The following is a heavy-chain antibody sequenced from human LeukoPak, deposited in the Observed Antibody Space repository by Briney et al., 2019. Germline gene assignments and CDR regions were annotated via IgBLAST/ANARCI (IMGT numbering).Heavy chain of an antibody. J-gene: IGHJ5*02. D-gene: IGHD3-9*01. CDR1: GGSFSGYY. Sequence: SETLSLTCAVYGGSFSGYYWSWIRQPPGKGLEWIGEINHSGSTNYNPSPKSRVTISVNTSKNQFSLKLSSVTAADTAVYYCARGGGLRYFDWLLYGFDPWGQGTLVTVSS. V-gene: IGHV4-34*01. CDR2: INHSGST. CDR3: ARGGGLRYFDWLLYGFDP.